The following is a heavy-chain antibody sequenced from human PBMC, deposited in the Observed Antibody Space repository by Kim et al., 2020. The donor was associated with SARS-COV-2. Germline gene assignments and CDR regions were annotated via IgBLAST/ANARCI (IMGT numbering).Heavy chain of an antibody. CDR2: IYPDDSDI. CDR3: AKQAKQAYFDY. J-gene: IGHJ4*02. Sequence: GESLKISCKGSGYRFTNYWIAWVRQMPGKGLEWMGVIYPDDSDIIYSPSFQGQVTISADKSISTAYLQWSYLKASDNAIYYCAKQAKQAYFDYWGQGALVTVYS. V-gene: IGHV5-51*01. CDR1: GYRFTNYW.